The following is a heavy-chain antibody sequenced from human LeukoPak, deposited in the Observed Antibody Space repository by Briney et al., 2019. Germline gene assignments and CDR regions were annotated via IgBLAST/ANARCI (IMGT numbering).Heavy chain of an antibody. Sequence: GASLRISCKGSGSRFTNYWIGWVRQMPGKGLEWMGIIYPDDSETRYSPSFQGQATISADKSINTAYLQWASLKASDTAMYYCARHYGSGGYSGYDYVGWFDPWGQGTVVTVSS. CDR3: ARHYGSGGYSGYDYVGWFDP. CDR2: IYPDDSET. V-gene: IGHV5-51*01. J-gene: IGHJ5*02. D-gene: IGHD5-12*01. CDR1: GSRFTNYW.